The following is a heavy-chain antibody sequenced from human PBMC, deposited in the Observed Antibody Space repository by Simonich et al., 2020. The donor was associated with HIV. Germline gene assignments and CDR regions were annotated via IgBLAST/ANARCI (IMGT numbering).Heavy chain of an antibody. CDR3: ARDGRNGSSTSCSDY. J-gene: IGHJ4*02. Sequence: EVQLVESGGGLVKPGGSLRLSCAASGFTFSSYSMNWVRQAPGKWLEWVSSISSSSSYIYYADSVKGRFTISRDNAKNSLYLQMNSLRAEDTAVYYCARDGRNGSSTSCSDYWGQGTLVTVSS. D-gene: IGHD2-2*01. CDR2: ISSSSSYI. V-gene: IGHV3-21*01. CDR1: GFTFSSYS.